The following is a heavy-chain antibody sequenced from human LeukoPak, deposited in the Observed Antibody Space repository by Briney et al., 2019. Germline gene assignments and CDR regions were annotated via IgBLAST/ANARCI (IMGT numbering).Heavy chain of an antibody. Sequence: PGGSLRLSCAASGFTFSSYSMNWVRQAPGKGLEWVSCISDSSSHIYHADSVKGRFTTSRDNAKNSVFLLMNSLRAEDTAVYYCARDRPPGGLGAFDYWGQGTLVTVSS. CDR2: ISDSSSHI. CDR3: ARDRPPGGLGAFDY. V-gene: IGHV3-21*01. CDR1: GFTFSSYS. D-gene: IGHD3-10*01. J-gene: IGHJ4*02.